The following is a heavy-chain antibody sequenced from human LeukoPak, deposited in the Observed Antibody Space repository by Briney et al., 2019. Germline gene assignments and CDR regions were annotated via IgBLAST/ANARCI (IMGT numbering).Heavy chain of an antibody. CDR2: MYYSGST. Sequence: SETLSLTCTVSGGSISSSSYYWGWIRQPPGKGLEWIGSMYYSGSTYYNPSLKSRVTISVDTSKNQFSLKLSSVTAADTAVYYCARANAAAGTGVDYWGQGTLVTVSS. V-gene: IGHV4-39*07. D-gene: IGHD6-13*01. CDR1: GGSISSSSYY. J-gene: IGHJ4*02. CDR3: ARANAAAGTGVDY.